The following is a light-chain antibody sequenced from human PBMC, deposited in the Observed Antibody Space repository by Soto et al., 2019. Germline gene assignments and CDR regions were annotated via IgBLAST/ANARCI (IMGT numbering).Light chain of an antibody. J-gene: IGLJ2*01. CDR2: DVS. CDR1: SSDVGYYNS. CDR3: SHPISDTHVV. V-gene: IGLV2-14*03. Sequence: QSVLTQPASVSGSPGQSITISCTGTSSDVGYYNSVSWYQRNPGKAPKLMIYDVSSRPSGVSNRFSGSKSGNTASLTISGLQAEDEADYYCSHPISDTHVVFGGGTKLPVL.